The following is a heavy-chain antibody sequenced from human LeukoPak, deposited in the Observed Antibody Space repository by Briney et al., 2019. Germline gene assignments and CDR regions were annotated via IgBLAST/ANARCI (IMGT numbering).Heavy chain of an antibody. CDR2: IYPGDSDT. Sequence: PGESLKISCKGSGYSFTSYWIGWVRQMPGKGLEWMVIIYPGDSDTRYSPSFQGQVTFSADKSISTAYLQWSSLKASDTAMYYCARRAPLSGESLDNWGQGTLVTVSS. CDR1: GYSFTSYW. V-gene: IGHV5-51*01. D-gene: IGHD4-17*01. CDR3: ARRAPLSGESLDN. J-gene: IGHJ4*02.